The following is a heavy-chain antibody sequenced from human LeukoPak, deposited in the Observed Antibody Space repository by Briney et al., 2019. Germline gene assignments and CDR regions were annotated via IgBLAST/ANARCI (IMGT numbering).Heavy chain of an antibody. Sequence: GASLQISCKGSGSIFTSYWIGWVRQLPGKGLEWMGIIYPGDSDPRYSPSFQGQVTISADKSISAAYLQWSSLKASDTAMYYCARQHSFSTTPVGYWGQGTLVTVSS. J-gene: IGHJ4*02. CDR1: GSIFTSYW. CDR3: ARQHSFSTTPVGY. D-gene: IGHD3-3*02. V-gene: IGHV5-51*01. CDR2: IYPGDSDP.